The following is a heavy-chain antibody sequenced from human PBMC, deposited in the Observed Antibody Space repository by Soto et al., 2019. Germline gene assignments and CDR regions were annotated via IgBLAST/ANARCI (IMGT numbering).Heavy chain of an antibody. V-gene: IGHV4-31*03. CDR2: IYYSGNT. Sequence: QVQLQESGPGLVKPSQTLSLTCRVSGVSVSSDIYYWSWIRHHPGKGLECIGYIYYSGNTYYHPSLGGRVTISLDTSKNHFSLMLISVTPADTAVYYCARYPVVVVPAANYGLDVWGQGTTVTVSS. CDR1: GVSVSSDIYY. J-gene: IGHJ6*02. CDR3: ARYPVVVVPAANYGLDV. D-gene: IGHD2-2*01.